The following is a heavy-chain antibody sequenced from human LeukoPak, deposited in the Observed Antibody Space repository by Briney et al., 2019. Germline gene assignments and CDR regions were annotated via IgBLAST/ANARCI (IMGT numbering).Heavy chain of an antibody. CDR3: ARDPLRSYSGYEIDY. CDR1: GFIPSNYA. V-gene: IGHV3-30*04. Sequence: GRSLRLSCAASGFIPSNYAIHWVRQAPGKGLEWVAVISHDGNNKFYADSVRGRFTISRDNSKNTLYLQINSLRPEDTAVYYCARDPLRSYSGYEIDYWGQGTLVTVSS. CDR2: ISHDGNNK. D-gene: IGHD5-12*01. J-gene: IGHJ4*02.